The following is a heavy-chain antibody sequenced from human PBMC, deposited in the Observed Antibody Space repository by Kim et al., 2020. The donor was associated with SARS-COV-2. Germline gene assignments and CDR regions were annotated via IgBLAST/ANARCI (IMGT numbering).Heavy chain of an antibody. V-gene: IGHV3-11*06. CDR3: ARELRLDDSSGYYSPQDFDY. D-gene: IGHD3-22*01. J-gene: IGHJ4*02. Sequence: RFTISRDNAKNSLYLQMNSLRAEDTAVYYCARELRLDDSSGYYSPQDFDYWGQGTLVTVSS.